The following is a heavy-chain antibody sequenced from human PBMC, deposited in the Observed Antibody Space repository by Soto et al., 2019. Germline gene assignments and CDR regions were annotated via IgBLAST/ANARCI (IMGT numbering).Heavy chain of an antibody. CDR2: ISSSSSTI. V-gene: IGHV3-48*01. Sequence: EVQLVESGGGLVQPGGSLRLSCAASGFTFSSYSMNWVRQAPGKGLEWVSYISSSSSTIYYADSVKGRFTISRDNANNSLYLQMNSLRAEDTAVYYCARGPFVVVAAIGDWYFDLWGRGTLVTVSS. J-gene: IGHJ2*01. CDR3: ARGPFVVVAAIGDWYFDL. D-gene: IGHD2-15*01. CDR1: GFTFSSYS.